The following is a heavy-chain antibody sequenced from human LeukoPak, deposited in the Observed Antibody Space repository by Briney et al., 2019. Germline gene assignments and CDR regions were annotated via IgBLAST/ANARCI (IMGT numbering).Heavy chain of an antibody. V-gene: IGHV1-46*01. J-gene: IGHJ1*01. CDR3: ARGGSSWYRGSFQH. CDR1: GYTFTIYD. CDR2: INPSGGST. D-gene: IGHD6-13*01. Sequence: ASVTVTLTSSGYTFTIYDMHRVRQAPGQGLEWMGIINPSGGSTSYAQIFQGRVTITRDTSTSTVYMGLSSLRSEDTAVYYCARGGSSWYRGSFQHWGQGNQLTVSS.